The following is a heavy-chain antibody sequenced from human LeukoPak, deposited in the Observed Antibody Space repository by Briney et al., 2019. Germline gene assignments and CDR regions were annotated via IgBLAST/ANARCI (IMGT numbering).Heavy chain of an antibody. D-gene: IGHD2-2*02. V-gene: IGHV3-23*01. Sequence: GGSLRLSCTVSGFTVSSNSMSWVRQAPGKGLEWVSAISGSGGSTYYADSVKGRFTISRDNSKNTLYLQMNSLRAEDTAVYYCAKNTDYYYMDVWGKGTTVTVSS. CDR3: AKNTDYYYMDV. J-gene: IGHJ6*03. CDR1: GFTVSSNS. CDR2: ISGSGGST.